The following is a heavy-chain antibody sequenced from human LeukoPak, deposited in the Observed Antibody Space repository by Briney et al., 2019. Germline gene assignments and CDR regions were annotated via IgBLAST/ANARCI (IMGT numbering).Heavy chain of an antibody. CDR1: GFTFSSYW. CDR3: ARGDYGDYLLLDFDY. J-gene: IGHJ4*02. D-gene: IGHD4-17*01. V-gene: IGHV3-74*01. CDR2: INSDGSST. Sequence: PGGSLRLSCAASGFTFSSYWMHWVRQAPGKGLVWVSRINSDGSSTSYADSVKGRFTISRDNAKNTLYLQMNSLRAEDTAVYYCARGDYGDYLLLDFDYWGQGTLVTVSS.